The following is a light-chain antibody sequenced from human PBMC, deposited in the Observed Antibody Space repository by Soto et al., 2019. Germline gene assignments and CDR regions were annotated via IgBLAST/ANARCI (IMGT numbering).Light chain of an antibody. CDR3: ISYPSSTVYV. V-gene: IGLV2-14*01. Sequence: QSVLTQPASVSGSPGQSITISCTGTSSDIGAYNHVSWYQQYPGKAPKLIIYDVTHRPSGISTRFSGSKSGNTAPLTISGLQAEDEAYYHCISYPSSTVYVLGTGTKRTVL. J-gene: IGLJ1*01. CDR2: DVT. CDR1: SSDIGAYNH.